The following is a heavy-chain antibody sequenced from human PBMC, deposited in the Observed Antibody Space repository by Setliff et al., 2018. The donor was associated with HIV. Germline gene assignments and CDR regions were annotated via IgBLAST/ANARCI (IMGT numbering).Heavy chain of an antibody. V-gene: IGHV1-2*02. Sequence: GASVKVSCKAPGNSFNGDFLNWVRQAPGQGLEWMGNIKLSSGGTKFAQKFLGRVTMTRDTSTNTAFMELRRLNSDDTATYYCARGRNYNSGMDVWGQGTTVTVSS. J-gene: IGHJ6*02. CDR2: IKLSSGGT. D-gene: IGHD3-10*01. CDR1: GNSFNGDF. CDR3: ARGRNYNSGMDV.